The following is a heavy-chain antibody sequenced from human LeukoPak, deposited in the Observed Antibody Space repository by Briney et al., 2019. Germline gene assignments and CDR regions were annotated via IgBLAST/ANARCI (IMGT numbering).Heavy chain of an antibody. CDR3: ARDNDKVVDH. CDR2: ITAYNGNR. J-gene: IGHJ4*01. D-gene: IGHD1-1*01. V-gene: IGHV1-18*01. Sequence: ASVKVSCKASGYTFTSYDINWMRQAPGQGLEWMGWITAYNGNRLYAQRFQGRITLTTDTSTSTSYMELRSLEYDDTAIYYCARDNDKVVDHWGQGTLVTVSS. CDR1: GYTFTSYD.